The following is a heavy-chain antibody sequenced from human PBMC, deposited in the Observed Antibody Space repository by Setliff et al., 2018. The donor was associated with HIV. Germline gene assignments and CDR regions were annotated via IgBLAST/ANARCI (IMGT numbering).Heavy chain of an antibody. J-gene: IGHJ5*02. Sequence: SETLSLTCSVSTDSFSNFHWRWMRKPAGKGLEWIGRIFGSGTTHYNPSLKSRVPMSIDTSKNQFSLKLNSVTAAYTAVYFCARDRSKYGTGSSAYNWFDPWGLGTLVTVSS. D-gene: IGHD3-16*01. CDR3: ARDRSKYGTGSSAYNWFDP. CDR2: IFGSGTT. V-gene: IGHV4-4*07. CDR1: TDSFSNFH.